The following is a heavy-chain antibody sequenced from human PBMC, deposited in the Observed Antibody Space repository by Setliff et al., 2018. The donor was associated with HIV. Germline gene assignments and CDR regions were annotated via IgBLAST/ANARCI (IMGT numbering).Heavy chain of an antibody. Sequence: SETLSLTCTVSGGSISRGSYSWGWIRQPPGKGLEWIGSISYTGITNYNPSLKSRVTISVDTSQNQFSLKLTSVTAADTAVYYCARDRYGDYGTFDYWGQGTLVTVSS. J-gene: IGHJ4*02. CDR2: ISYTGIT. CDR1: GGSISRGSYS. V-gene: IGHV4-39*02. D-gene: IGHD4-17*01. CDR3: ARDRYGDYGTFDY.